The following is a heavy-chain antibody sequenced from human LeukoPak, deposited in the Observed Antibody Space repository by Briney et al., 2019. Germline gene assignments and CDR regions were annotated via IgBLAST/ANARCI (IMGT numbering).Heavy chain of an antibody. CDR3: AKDQPGGPYDFWSGYFPEASYYYYGMDV. CDR2: ISYDGSNK. V-gene: IGHV3-30*18. Sequence: GGSLRLSCAASGFTFSSYGMHWVRQAPGKGLEWVAVISYDGSNKYYADSVKGRFTISRDNSKNTLYLQMNSLRAEDTAVYYCAKDQPGGPYDFWSGYFPEASYYYYGMDVWGQGTTVTVSS. J-gene: IGHJ6*02. CDR1: GFTFSSYG. D-gene: IGHD3-3*01.